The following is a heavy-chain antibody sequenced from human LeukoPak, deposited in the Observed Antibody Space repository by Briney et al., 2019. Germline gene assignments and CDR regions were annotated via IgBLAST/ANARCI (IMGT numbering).Heavy chain of an antibody. D-gene: IGHD5-18*01. CDR2: FDPEDGET. CDR3: ATGFRYNSGDRDY. J-gene: IGHJ4*02. V-gene: IGHV1-24*01. CDR1: GHTLSESS. Sequence: ASVKVSCKVSGHTLSESSIYWVRQAPGKGLEWMGGFDPEDGETIYAQKFQGRVTMTEDTSTDTAYMELSSLRSDDTAVYYCATGFRYNSGDRDYWGQGTLVTVSS.